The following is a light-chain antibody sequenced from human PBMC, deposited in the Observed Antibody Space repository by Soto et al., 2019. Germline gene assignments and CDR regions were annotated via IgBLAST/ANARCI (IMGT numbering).Light chain of an antibody. Sequence: QSALTQSPSASGSPGQSVTISCTGTSSDVGNYKYVSWYQQHPGKAPKLMIYEVSKRPSGLPDRFSGSKSGNTASLTVSGLQVDDEADYYCSSYAGSNLWVFGGGTKLTVL. CDR3: SSYAGSNLWV. CDR1: SSDVGNYKY. V-gene: IGLV2-8*01. CDR2: EVS. J-gene: IGLJ3*02.